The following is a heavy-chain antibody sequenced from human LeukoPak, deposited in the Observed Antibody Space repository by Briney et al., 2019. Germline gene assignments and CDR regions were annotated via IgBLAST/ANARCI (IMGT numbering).Heavy chain of an antibody. V-gene: IGHV3-15*01. J-gene: IGHJ4*02. CDR1: GFTFSNAW. CDR2: IKSKTDGGKT. Sequence: GGSLRLSCAASGFTFSNAWMSWVRQAPGKGLEWVGRIKSKTDGGKTDYAAPVKGRFTISRDDSKNTLYLQMNSLKTEDTAVYYCTTAGILTYYDFWSGYWRFDYWGQGTLVTVSS. D-gene: IGHD3-3*01. CDR3: TTAGILTYYDFWSGYWRFDY.